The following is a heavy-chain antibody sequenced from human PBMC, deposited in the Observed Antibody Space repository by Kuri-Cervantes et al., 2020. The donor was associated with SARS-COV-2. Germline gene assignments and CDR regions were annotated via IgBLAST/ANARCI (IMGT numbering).Heavy chain of an antibody. J-gene: IGHJ5*02. D-gene: IGHD3-22*01. CDR2: INPNSGGT. Sequence: ASVKVSCKVSGYTLTELSMHWVRQAPGQGLEWMGWINPNSGGTNYAQKFQGWVTMTRDTSISTAYMELSRLTSDDTAVYYCASRRSRSGYYFAQPFDPWGQGTLVTVSS. CDR3: ASRRSRSGYYFAQPFDP. CDR1: GYTLTELS. V-gene: IGHV1-2*04.